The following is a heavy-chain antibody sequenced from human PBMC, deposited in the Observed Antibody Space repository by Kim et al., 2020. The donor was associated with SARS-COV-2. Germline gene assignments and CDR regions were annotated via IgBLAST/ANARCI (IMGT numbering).Heavy chain of an antibody. CDR1: GYTFTGYY. Sequence: ASVKVSCKASGYTFTGYYIHWVRQAPGQGLEWMGWINPNSGGTNYAQRFQGRVTMTRDTSISTAYMELSRLRSDDTAVYYCARDRGAVTALDYWGQGTLVTVSS. D-gene: IGHD2-21*02. CDR3: ARDRGAVTALDY. CDR2: INPNSGGT. J-gene: IGHJ4*02. V-gene: IGHV1-2*02.